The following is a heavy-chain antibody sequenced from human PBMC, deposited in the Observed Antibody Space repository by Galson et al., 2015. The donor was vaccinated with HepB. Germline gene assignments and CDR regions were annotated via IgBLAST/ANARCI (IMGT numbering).Heavy chain of an antibody. D-gene: IGHD6-6*01. V-gene: IGHV1-69*10. J-gene: IGHJ6*02. CDR2: IIPIFGIA. CDR3: AREDSSSSSMDV. Sequence: SVKVSCKASGGTFSSYAISWVRQAPGQGLEWMGGIIPIFGIANYAQKFQGRVTITADKSTSTAYMELSSLRSEDTAVYYCAREDSSSSSMDVWGQGTTVTVSS. CDR1: GGTFSSYA.